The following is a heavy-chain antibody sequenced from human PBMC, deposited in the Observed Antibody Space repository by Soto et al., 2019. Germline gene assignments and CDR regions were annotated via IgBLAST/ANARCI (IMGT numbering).Heavy chain of an antibody. V-gene: IGHV3-30*18. CDR3: AKSPNFYCSSPNCYKYYFDH. J-gene: IGHJ4*02. D-gene: IGHD2-2*02. CDR2: ISYDGSEK. CDR1: GFTFNTYG. Sequence: GGSLRLSCAASGFTFNTYGMHWVRQAPGKGLEWVAVISYDGSEKYYVDSVKGRFTISRDNSKNTLYLQMNSLRPEDTAVYYCAKSPNFYCSSPNCYKYYFDHWGQGTRVTVSS.